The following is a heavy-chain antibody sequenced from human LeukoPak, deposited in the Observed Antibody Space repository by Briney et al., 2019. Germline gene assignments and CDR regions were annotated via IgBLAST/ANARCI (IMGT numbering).Heavy chain of an antibody. J-gene: IGHJ4*02. CDR3: ARGLRCYDSSGYPEAYYFDY. D-gene: IGHD3-22*01. V-gene: IGHV3-48*04. Sequence: GGSLRLSCAASGFTFSSYSMNWVRQAPGKGLEWVSYISSSSSTIYYADSVKGRFTISRDNAKNSLYLQMNSLRAEDTAVYYCARGLRCYDSSGYPEAYYFDYWGQGTLVTVSS. CDR1: GFTFSSYS. CDR2: ISSSSSTI.